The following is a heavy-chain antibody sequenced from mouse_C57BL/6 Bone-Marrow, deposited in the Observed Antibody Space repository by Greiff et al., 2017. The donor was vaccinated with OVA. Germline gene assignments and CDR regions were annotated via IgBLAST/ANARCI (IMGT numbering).Heavy chain of an antibody. V-gene: IGHV1-81*01. Sequence: QVQLQQSVAELARPGASVKLSCKASGYTFTSYGISWVKQRTGQGLEWIGEIYPRSGNTYYNEKFKGKATLTADKSSSTAYMELRSLTSEDSAVYFCARGGYYGLAYWGQGTLVTVSA. CDR2: IYPRSGNT. D-gene: IGHD2-1*01. CDR1: GYTFTSYG. J-gene: IGHJ3*01. CDR3: ARGGYYGLAY.